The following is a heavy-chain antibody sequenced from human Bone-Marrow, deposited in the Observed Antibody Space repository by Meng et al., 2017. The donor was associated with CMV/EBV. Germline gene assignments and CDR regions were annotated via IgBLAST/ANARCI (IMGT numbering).Heavy chain of an antibody. CDR2: ISNSPTTI. J-gene: IGHJ4*02. CDR3: VRGISYYFDY. Sequence: GGSLRLSCAASGFTFSRFVMNWVRQAPGKGLEWVSYISNSPTTIHYADSVKGRFTISRDSAKNSLYLQMNSLSAEDTAVYYCVRGISYYFDYWGQGALVTVSS. D-gene: IGHD3-3*02. V-gene: IGHV3-48*04. CDR1: GFTFSRFV.